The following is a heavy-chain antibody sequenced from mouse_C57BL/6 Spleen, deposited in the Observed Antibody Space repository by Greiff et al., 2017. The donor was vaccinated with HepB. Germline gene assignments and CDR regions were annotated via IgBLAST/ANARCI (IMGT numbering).Heavy chain of an antibody. CDR2: ISSGSSTI. CDR3: ARDIFYSKGYFDV. V-gene: IGHV5-17*01. CDR1: GFTFSDYG. Sequence: EVKVVESGGGLVKPGGSLKLSCAASGFTFSDYGMHWVRQAPEKGLEWVAYISSGSSTIYYADTVKGRFTISRDNSKNTLFLQMTSLRSEDTAMYYCARDIFYSKGYFDVWGTGTTVTVSS. D-gene: IGHD2-5*01. J-gene: IGHJ1*03.